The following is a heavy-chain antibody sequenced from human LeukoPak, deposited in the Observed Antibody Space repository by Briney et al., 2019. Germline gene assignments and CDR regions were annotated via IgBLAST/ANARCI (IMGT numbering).Heavy chain of an antibody. CDR2: ITSTGSYI. J-gene: IGHJ4*02. V-gene: IGHV3-21*01. CDR3: ARGEYGSGSYHIDY. D-gene: IGHD3-10*01. CDR1: AFSFSDYN. Sequence: PGGSLRLSCEASAFSFSDYNMNWVRQAPGKGLEWVSSITSTGSYIYYADSVKGRFTISRDNAKNSLYLQMNSLRAEDTSVYYCARGEYGSGSYHIDYWGQGTLVTVSS.